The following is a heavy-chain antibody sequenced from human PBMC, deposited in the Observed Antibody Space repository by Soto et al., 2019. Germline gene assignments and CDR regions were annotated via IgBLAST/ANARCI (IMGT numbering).Heavy chain of an antibody. CDR3: ARGGYCSGGSCYRGDAFDI. CDR1: GGTFSSYA. CDR2: IIPIFGTA. V-gene: IGHV1-69*13. J-gene: IGHJ3*02. D-gene: IGHD2-15*01. Sequence: SVKVSCKASGGTFSSYAISWVRQAPGQGLEWMGGIIPIFGTANYAQKFQGRVTITADESTSTAYMELSSLRSEDTAVYYCARGGYCSGGSCYRGDAFDIWGQGTVVTVSS.